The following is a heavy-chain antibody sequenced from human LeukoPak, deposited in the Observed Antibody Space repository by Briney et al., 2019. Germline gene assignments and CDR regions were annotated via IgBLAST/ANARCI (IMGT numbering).Heavy chain of an antibody. CDR1: GFSVSDYW. Sequence: GGSLRLSCAVSGFSVSDYWMTWVRQAPGKGLEWVANIKQDGSEKNYVDSVKGRFTISRDNAENSLFLQMNSLRVEDTAVYYCAREWQGGIAAAGTRIEGDYWGQGTLVAVSS. V-gene: IGHV3-7*01. D-gene: IGHD6-13*01. CDR2: IKQDGSEK. CDR3: AREWQGGIAAAGTRIEGDY. J-gene: IGHJ4*02.